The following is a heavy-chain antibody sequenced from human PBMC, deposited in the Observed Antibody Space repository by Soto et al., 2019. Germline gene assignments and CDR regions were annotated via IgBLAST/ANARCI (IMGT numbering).Heavy chain of an antibody. V-gene: IGHV4-34*01. CDR1: GGSFSGYY. D-gene: IGHD1-26*01. Sequence: SGTLSLTCDVYGGSFSGYYWSWIRQPPGKGLEWIGEINHSGSTNYNPSLKSRVTISVDTSKNQFSLKLSSVTAADTAVYYCARGRGCLDVWGQGTTVPVSS. J-gene: IGHJ6*02. CDR2: INHSGST. CDR3: ARGRGCLDV.